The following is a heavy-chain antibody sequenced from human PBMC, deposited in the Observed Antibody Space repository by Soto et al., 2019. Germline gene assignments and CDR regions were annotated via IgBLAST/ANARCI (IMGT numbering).Heavy chain of an antibody. V-gene: IGHV3-11*01. Sequence: PGGSLRLSCAASGFTFSDYYMSWIRQAPGKGLEWVSYISSSGSTTSYADSVKGRSTISRDNAKNSLYLQMNSLRAEDTAVYYCARDHYASDGMDVWGQGTTVTVSS. CDR1: GFTFSDYY. CDR2: ISSSGSTT. CDR3: ARDHYASDGMDV. D-gene: IGHD3-16*01. J-gene: IGHJ6*02.